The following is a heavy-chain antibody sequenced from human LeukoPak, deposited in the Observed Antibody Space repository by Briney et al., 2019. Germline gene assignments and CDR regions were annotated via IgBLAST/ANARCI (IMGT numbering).Heavy chain of an antibody. V-gene: IGHV1-18*01. CDR3: ARSRVVPAAIGIIDY. J-gene: IGHJ4*02. CDR2: ISAYNGNT. CDR1: GYTFTSYG. Sequence: ASVKVSCKASGYTFTSYGISWVRQAPGQGLEWMGWISAYNGNTNYAQKLQGRVTMTTDTSTSTAYMELRSLRSDDTAVYYCARSRVVPAAIGIIDYWGQGTLVTVSP. D-gene: IGHD2-2*02.